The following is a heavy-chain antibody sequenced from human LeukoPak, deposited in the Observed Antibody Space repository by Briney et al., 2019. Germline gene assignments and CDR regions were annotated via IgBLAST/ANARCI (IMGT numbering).Heavy chain of an antibody. CDR2: IYYSGST. CDR1: GDSISGGYY. CDR3: ARMEYYYDSSGYYY. D-gene: IGHD3-22*01. Sequence: SQTLSLTCTVSGDSISGGYYWGWIRQPPGKGLEWIGSIYYSGSTYYNPSLKSRVTISVDTSKNQFSPKLSSVTAADTAVYYCARMEYYYDSSGYYYWGQGTLVTVSS. V-gene: IGHV4-38-2*02. J-gene: IGHJ4*02.